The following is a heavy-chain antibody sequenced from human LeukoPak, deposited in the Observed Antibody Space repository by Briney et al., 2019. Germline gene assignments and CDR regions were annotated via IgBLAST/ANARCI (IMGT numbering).Heavy chain of an antibody. J-gene: IGHJ4*02. Sequence: GGSLRLSCAASGFTVSSNYMSWVRQAPGKGLEWVAVIWYDGSNKYYADSVKGRFTISRDNSKNTLYLQMNSLRAEDTAVYYCARGSYYDFWSGPVFDYWGQGTLVTVSS. V-gene: IGHV3-33*08. CDR2: IWYDGSNK. CDR3: ARGSYYDFWSGPVFDY. D-gene: IGHD3-3*01. CDR1: GFTVSSNY.